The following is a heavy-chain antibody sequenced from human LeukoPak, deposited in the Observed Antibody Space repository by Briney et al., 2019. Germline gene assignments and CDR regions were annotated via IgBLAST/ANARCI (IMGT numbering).Heavy chain of an antibody. J-gene: IGHJ6*03. CDR2: ISGSGGST. CDR3: ARPPGYSYAPEPYYYYYMDV. D-gene: IGHD5-18*01. V-gene: IGHV3-23*01. Sequence: LAGGSLRLSCAASGFTFSSYAMSWVRQAPGKGLEWVSAISGSGGSTYYADSVKGRFTISRDNSKNTLYLQMNSLRAEDTAVYYCARPPGYSYAPEPYYYYYMDVWGKGTTVTVSS. CDR1: GFTFSSYA.